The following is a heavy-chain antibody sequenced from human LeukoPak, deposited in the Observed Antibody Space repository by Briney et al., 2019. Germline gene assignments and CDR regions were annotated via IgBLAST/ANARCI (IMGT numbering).Heavy chain of an antibody. V-gene: IGHV3-30-3*01. J-gene: IGHJ4*02. CDR3: ARDLGWFGGFDY. D-gene: IGHD3-10*01. CDR2: MSYDGSNK. Sequence: GGSLRLSCAASGSSFSSYAMHWVRQAPGKGLEWVAVMSYDGSNKYYADSVKGRFTISRDNSKNTLYLQMNSLRDEDTAVYYCARDLGWFGGFDYWGQGTLVTVSS. CDR1: GSSFSSYA.